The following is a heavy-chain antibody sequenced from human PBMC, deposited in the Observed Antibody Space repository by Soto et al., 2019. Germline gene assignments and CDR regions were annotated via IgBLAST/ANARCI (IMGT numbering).Heavy chain of an antibody. J-gene: IGHJ6*02. CDR3: ARGRGAYTDFWSGYSYYYYGMDV. CDR2: INHSGST. V-gene: IGHV4-34*01. CDR1: GGSFSGYY. D-gene: IGHD3-3*01. Sequence: SETLSLTCAVYGGSFSGYYWSWIRQPPGKGLEWIGEINHSGSTNYNPSLKSRVTISVDTSKNQFSLKLSSVTAADTAVYYCARGRGAYTDFWSGYSYYYYGMDVWGQGTAVTVSS.